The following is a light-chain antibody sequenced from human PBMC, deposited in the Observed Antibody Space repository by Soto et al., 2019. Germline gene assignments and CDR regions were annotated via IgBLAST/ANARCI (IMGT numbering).Light chain of an antibody. CDR2: AAS. J-gene: IGKJ2*01. Sequence: EIVLTQSPGTLSLSPGEGGTLSCRASQSISSSYLAWYQQKPGQSPRLLIYAASSRATGIPDRFSGSGSGTAFTLTISRLEPEDFAVYYCQLYGGSPMFSFGQGTKLEIK. V-gene: IGKV3-20*01. CDR3: QLYGGSPMFS. CDR1: QSISSSY.